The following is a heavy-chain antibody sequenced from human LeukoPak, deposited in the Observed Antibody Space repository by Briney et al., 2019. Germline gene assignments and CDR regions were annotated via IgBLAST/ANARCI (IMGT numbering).Heavy chain of an antibody. Sequence: TTGGSLRLSCAASGFTFSSYSMNWIRQAPGKGLEWVSSISSSSSYIYYANSVKGRFTISRDNAKNSLYLQMNSLRAEDTAVYYCAKNNLVGATVEAFDIWGQGTMVTVSS. CDR1: GFTFSSYS. CDR2: ISSSSSYI. V-gene: IGHV3-21*01. D-gene: IGHD1-26*01. CDR3: AKNNLVGATVEAFDI. J-gene: IGHJ3*02.